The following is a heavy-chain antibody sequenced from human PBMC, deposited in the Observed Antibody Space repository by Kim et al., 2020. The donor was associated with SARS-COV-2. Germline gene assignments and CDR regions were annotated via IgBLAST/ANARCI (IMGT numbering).Heavy chain of an antibody. J-gene: IGHJ6*02. Sequence: GGSLRLSCAASGFTFDDYTMHWVRQAPGKGLEWVSLISWDGGSTYYADSVKGRFTISRDNSKNSLYLQMNSLRTEDTALYYCAKDNQGFSSSPSNYYYGMDVWGQGTTVTVSS. D-gene: IGHD6-13*01. CDR1: GFTFDDYT. CDR3: AKDNQGFSSSPSNYYYGMDV. V-gene: IGHV3-43*01. CDR2: ISWDGGST.